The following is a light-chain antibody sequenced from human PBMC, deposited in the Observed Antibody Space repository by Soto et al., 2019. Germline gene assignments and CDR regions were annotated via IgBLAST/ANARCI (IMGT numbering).Light chain of an antibody. V-gene: IGLV2-8*01. CDR2: EVS. CDR1: SSDVGDYNF. Sequence: QSALTQPPSASGSPGQSVTISCTRTSSDVGDYNFVSWYQQHPGKAPKLMIYEVSERPSGVPDRFSGSKSGNTASLTVSGLQAEDEADYYCSSFSGSNNYVFGTGTKVTVL. J-gene: IGLJ1*01. CDR3: SSFSGSNNYV.